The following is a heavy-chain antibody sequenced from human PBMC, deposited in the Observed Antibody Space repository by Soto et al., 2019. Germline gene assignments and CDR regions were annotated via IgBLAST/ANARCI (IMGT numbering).Heavy chain of an antibody. V-gene: IGHV1-69*01. J-gene: IGHJ5*02. CDR1: GGIFSSFS. CDR3: ARSPILPGAISWLDP. CDR2: IIPMTGTP. D-gene: IGHD2-2*01. Sequence: QVQLVQSGAEVKTPGSSVEVSCKASGGIFSSFSITWVRQVPGHGLEWMGGIIPMTGTPNYAEKFQGRLTLTGDASARTAYLVLSSLKSEDTAVYYCARSPILPGAISWLDPWGQGTVVIVSS.